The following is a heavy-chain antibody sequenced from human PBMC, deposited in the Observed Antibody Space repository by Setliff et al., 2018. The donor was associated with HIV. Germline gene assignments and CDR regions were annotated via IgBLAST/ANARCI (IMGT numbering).Heavy chain of an antibody. D-gene: IGHD7-27*01. CDR1: KFPLSDLWMYW. V-gene: IGHV3-74*03. CDR3: ATIPWGLFDY. Sequence: GESLTISCADAKFPLSDLWMYWMHWIRQVPGKGLMWVAAINHDGSIIKYADSVKGRFTISRDDAKNTVYLQMNSLRGDDTAVYYCATIPWGLFDYWGQGKLVTVSS. J-gene: IGHJ4*02. CDR2: INHDGSII.